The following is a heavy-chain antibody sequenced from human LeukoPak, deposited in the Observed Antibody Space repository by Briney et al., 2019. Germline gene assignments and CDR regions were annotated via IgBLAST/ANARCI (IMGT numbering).Heavy chain of an antibody. Sequence: PSETLSLTCTVPGGSISSYYWSWIRQPPGKGLEWIGYIYYSGSTNYNPSLKSRVTISVDTSKNQFSLKLSSVTAADTAVYYCASLTRDGYNFVFDYWGQGTLVTVSS. J-gene: IGHJ4*02. CDR2: IYYSGST. CDR1: GGSISSYY. CDR3: ASLTRDGYNFVFDY. D-gene: IGHD5-24*01. V-gene: IGHV4-59*08.